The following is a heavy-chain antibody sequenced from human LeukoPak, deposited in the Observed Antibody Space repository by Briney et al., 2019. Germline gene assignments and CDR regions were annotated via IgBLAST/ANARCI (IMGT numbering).Heavy chain of an antibody. CDR2: IYYSGST. Sequence: NPSETLSLTCTVSGGSISSSSYYWGWIRQPPGKGLEWIGSIYYSGSTYYNPSLKSRVTISVDTSKNQFSLKLSSVTAADTAVYYCARDGYSSGWNLEYFQHWGQGTLVTVSS. V-gene: IGHV4-39*02. J-gene: IGHJ1*01. CDR3: ARDGYSSGWNLEYFQH. D-gene: IGHD6-19*01. CDR1: GGSISSSSYY.